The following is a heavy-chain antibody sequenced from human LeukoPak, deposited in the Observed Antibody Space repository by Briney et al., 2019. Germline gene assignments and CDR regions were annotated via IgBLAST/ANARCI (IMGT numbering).Heavy chain of an antibody. V-gene: IGHV3-43*02. CDR2: ITGDGGGT. D-gene: IGHD3-22*01. Sequence: PGGSLRLSCAASGFIFDDFAMHWVRQAPGKGLEWVSLITGDGGGTYYADSVKGRFTVSRDNSKNSLYLQMNSLRTEDSALYYCATGRYYDSSGYYPLPDAFDIWGQGTMVTVSS. CDR1: GFIFDDFA. J-gene: IGHJ3*02. CDR3: ATGRYYDSSGYYPLPDAFDI.